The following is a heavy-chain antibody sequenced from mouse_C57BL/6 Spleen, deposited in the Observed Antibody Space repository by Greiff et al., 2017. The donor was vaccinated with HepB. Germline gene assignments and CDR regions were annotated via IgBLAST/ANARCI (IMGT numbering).Heavy chain of an antibody. Sequence: QVQLQQPGAELVKPGASVKLSCKASGYTFTSYWMHWVKQRPGQGLEWIGMIHPNSGSTNYNEKFKSKATLTVDKSSSTAYMQLSSLTSEDSAVYYCARDYYGSRGFWFAYWGQGTLVTVSA. CDR1: GYTFTSYW. CDR3: ARDYYGSRGFWFAY. V-gene: IGHV1-64*01. J-gene: IGHJ3*01. CDR2: IHPNSGST. D-gene: IGHD1-1*01.